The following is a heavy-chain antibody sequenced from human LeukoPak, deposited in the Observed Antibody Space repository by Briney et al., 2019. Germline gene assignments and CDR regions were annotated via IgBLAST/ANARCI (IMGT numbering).Heavy chain of an antibody. Sequence: SETLFLTCTVSGGSISSYYWSWIRQPPGKGLEWIGYICYSGSTNYNPSLKSRVTISVDTSKNQFSLKLSSVTAADTAVYYCARYRSKGNWFDPWGQGTLVTVSS. CDR3: ARYRSKGNWFDP. J-gene: IGHJ5*02. CDR2: ICYSGST. CDR1: GGSISSYY. V-gene: IGHV4-59*01.